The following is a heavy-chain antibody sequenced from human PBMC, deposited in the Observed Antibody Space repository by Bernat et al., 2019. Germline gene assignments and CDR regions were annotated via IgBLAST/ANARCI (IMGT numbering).Heavy chain of an antibody. CDR1: GFTFSSYA. CDR3: VKGVKYSGYDKEPPIGY. CDR2: ISSNGGST. Sequence: EVQLVESGGGLVQPGGSLRLSCSASGFTFSSYAMHWVRQAPGKGLEYVSAISSNGGSTYYADSVKGRFTISRDNSKNTLYLQMSSLRAEDTAVYYCVKGVKYSGYDKEPPIGYWGQGTLVTVSS. D-gene: IGHD5-12*01. V-gene: IGHV3-64D*06. J-gene: IGHJ4*02.